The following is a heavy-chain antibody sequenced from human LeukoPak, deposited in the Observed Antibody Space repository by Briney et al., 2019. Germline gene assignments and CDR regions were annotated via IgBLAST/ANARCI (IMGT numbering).Heavy chain of an antibody. D-gene: IGHD6-13*01. CDR2: ISGSGGST. V-gene: IGHV3-23*01. CDR3: ASSSSSWLNWFDP. J-gene: IGHJ5*02. Sequence: PGGALRLSCAASGFTFSSYGMSWVRQAPGKGGEWVSAISGSGGSTYYADSVKGRFTISRDNSKNTLYLQMNSLRAEDTAVYYCASSSSSWLNWFDPWGQGTLVTVSS. CDR1: GFTFSSYG.